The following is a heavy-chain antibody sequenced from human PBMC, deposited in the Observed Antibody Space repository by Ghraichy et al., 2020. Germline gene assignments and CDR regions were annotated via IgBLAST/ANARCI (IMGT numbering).Heavy chain of an antibody. CDR1: GFTVSDDW. CDR2: IKQDGSER. Sequence: GGSLRLSCAASGFTVSDDWMSWVCQAPGKGLEWVANIKQDGSERYYVGSVKGRFTFSRDNAENSLYLQMNSMRVEDTAVYYCARVTYYYVSSGSKYCFGRGVWGQGTTVTVSS. V-gene: IGHV3-7*04. CDR3: ARVTYYYVSSGSKYCFGRGV. D-gene: IGHD3-22*01. J-gene: IGHJ6*02.